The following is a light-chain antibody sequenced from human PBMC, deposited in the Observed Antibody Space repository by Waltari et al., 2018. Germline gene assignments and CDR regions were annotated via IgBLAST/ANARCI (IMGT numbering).Light chain of an antibody. V-gene: IGLV1-47*01. CDR1: SSNIGSNY. CDR3: AAWDDSLSDWEV. Sequence: QSVLTQPPSASGTPGQRVTISCSGSSSNIGSNYVYWYQQLPGTAPKLLIYRNNQRPSGVPDRFSGSKSGTSASLAISGPRSEDEADYYCAAWDDSLSDWEVFGGGTKLTVL. J-gene: IGLJ3*02. CDR2: RNN.